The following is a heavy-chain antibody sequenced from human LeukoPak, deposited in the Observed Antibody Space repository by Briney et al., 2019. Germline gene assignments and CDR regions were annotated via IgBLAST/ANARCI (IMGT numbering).Heavy chain of an antibody. CDR1: GFTFSSYG. J-gene: IGHJ4*02. V-gene: IGHV3-33*01. D-gene: IGHD2-21*02. Sequence: GGSLRLSCAASGFTFSSYGMHWVRQAPGKGLEGVAVIWYDGSNKYYADSVKGRFTISRDNSKNTLYLQMNSLRAEDTAVYYCARDSALYCGGDCYSGFDYWGQGTLVTVSS. CDR2: IWYDGSNK. CDR3: ARDSALYCGGDCYSGFDY.